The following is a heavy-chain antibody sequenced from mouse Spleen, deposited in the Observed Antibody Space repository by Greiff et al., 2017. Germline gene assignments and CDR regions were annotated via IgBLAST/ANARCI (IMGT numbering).Heavy chain of an antibody. V-gene: IGHV5-17*01. CDR2: ISSGSCTI. CDR1: GFTFSDYG. D-gene: IGHD1-1*01. J-gene: IGHJ3*01. Sequence: EVKLVESGGGLVKPGGSLKLSCAASGFTFSDYGMHWVRQAPVKGLAWIAYISSGSCTIYYADTVKGRFTISRDNAKNTLFLQKNSLRSEDTEMYYCEKDYYGSKAWFAYWGQGTLVTVSA. CDR3: EKDYYGSKAWFAY.